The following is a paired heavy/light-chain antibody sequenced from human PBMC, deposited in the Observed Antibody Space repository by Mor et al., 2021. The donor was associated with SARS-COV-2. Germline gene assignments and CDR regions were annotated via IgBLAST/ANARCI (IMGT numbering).Heavy chain of an antibody. CDR3: ARGDSSGYSEYFDL. CDR1: GFTFSSYD. D-gene: IGHD3-22*01. J-gene: IGHJ2*01. Sequence: EVQLVESGGGLVQPGGSLRLSCAASGFTFSSYDMHWVRQTTGKGLEWVSGIGTDDDTYYPGSVKGRFTISRENAKNSLYLQMNSLRAGDTAVYYCARGDSSGYSEYFDLWGRGTLVTVSS. V-gene: IGHV3-13*01. CDR2: IGTDDDT.
Light chain of an antibody. CDR1: QSVSSS. V-gene: IGKV3-15*01. CDR2: SAS. CDR3: QQYNNWPLT. Sequence: EIVMTQSPATLSVSPGERATLSCRASQSVSSSLAWYQQKPGQAPRLLIYSASTRATGIPARFSGSGSGTEFTLTISSLQSEDFEVYYCQQYNNWPLTFGGGTKVEIK. J-gene: IGKJ4*01.